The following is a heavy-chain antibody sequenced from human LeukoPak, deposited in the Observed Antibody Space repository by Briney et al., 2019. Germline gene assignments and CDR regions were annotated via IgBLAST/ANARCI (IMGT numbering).Heavy chain of an antibody. CDR1: GYTFTSYD. V-gene: IGHV1-8*03. CDR2: MNPNSGNT. J-gene: IGHJ4*02. CDR3: ARDSSGWHDFDY. Sequence: ASVKVSCKAFGYTFTSYDINWVRQATGQGLEWMGWMNPNSGNTGYAQKFQGRVTITRNTSISTAYMELSSLRSEDTAVYYCARDSSGWHDFDYWGQGTLVTVSS. D-gene: IGHD6-19*01.